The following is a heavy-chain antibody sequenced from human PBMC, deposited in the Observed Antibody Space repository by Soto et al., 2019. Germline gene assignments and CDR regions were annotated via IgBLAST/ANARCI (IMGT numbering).Heavy chain of an antibody. V-gene: IGHV1-8*01. CDR1: GYPFSAFD. CDR3: VRQPGGVATPGDDY. J-gene: IGHJ4*02. D-gene: IGHD2-15*01. Sequence: QVQLAQSGAEVKKPGASVKVSCEASGYPFSAFDISWVRQAGGQGLEWMGWMNPDSGDTAFAQRFQDRITMTRSTSISTAYMELSRLTSDDTAVYFCVRQPGGVATPGDDYWGQGTLVTVSS. CDR2: MNPDSGDT.